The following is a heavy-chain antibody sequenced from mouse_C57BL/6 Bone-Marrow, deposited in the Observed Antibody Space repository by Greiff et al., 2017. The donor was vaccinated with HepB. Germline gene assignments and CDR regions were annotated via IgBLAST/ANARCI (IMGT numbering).Heavy chain of an antibody. J-gene: IGHJ4*01. Sequence: VKLMESGAELARPGASVKLSCKASGYTFTSYGISWVKQRTGQGLEWIGEIYPRSGNTYYNEKFKGKATLTADKSSSTAYMELRSLTAEDSAVYFCARIPPYDYDRGYYAMDYWGQGTSVTVSS. CDR3: ARIPPYDYDRGYYAMDY. CDR1: GYTFTSYG. V-gene: IGHV1-81*01. CDR2: IYPRSGNT. D-gene: IGHD2-4*01.